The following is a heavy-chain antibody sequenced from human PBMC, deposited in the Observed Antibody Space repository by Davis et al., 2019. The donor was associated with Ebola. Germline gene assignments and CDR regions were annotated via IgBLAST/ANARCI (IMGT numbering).Heavy chain of an antibody. D-gene: IGHD6-6*01. CDR1: GYTFTSYG. V-gene: IGHV1-18*01. CDR2: ISAYTGNT. Sequence: ASVKVSCKASGYTFTSYGISWVRQAPGQGLEWTGWISAYTGNTNYAQKLQGRVTMTTDTSTSTAYMELRSLRSEDTAVYYCARGQYRSPTGGMDVWGQGTTVTVSS. CDR3: ARGQYRSPTGGMDV. J-gene: IGHJ6*02.